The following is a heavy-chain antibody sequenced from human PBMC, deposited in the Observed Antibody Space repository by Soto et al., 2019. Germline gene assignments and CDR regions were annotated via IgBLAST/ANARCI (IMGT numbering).Heavy chain of an antibody. D-gene: IGHD1-26*01. J-gene: IGHJ6*02. V-gene: IGHV4-31*03. CDR2: INYSGTT. Sequence: PSETLSLTCSVSGGSFSSDSFIWSWVRQFPGKGLEWIGYINYSGTTYYNPSLRSRITMSVDTSKNQFSLNLSSVTAADTAVYYCARDHKWDGMDVWGQGTTVTSP. CDR1: GGSFSSDSFI. CDR3: ARDHKWDGMDV.